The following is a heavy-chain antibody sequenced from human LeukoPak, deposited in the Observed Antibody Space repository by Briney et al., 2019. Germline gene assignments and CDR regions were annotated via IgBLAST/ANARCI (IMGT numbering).Heavy chain of an antibody. CDR2: INAYNGNT. CDR1: GYTFTSYG. Sequence: ASVKVSFKASGYTFTSYGISWVRQAPGQGLEWVGWINAYNGNTNYAQKLQGRVTMTTDTSTSTAYMGLRSLRSDDTAVYFCARGDYGDNFDYWGQGTLVTVSS. J-gene: IGHJ4*02. D-gene: IGHD4-17*01. CDR3: ARGDYGDNFDY. V-gene: IGHV1-18*01.